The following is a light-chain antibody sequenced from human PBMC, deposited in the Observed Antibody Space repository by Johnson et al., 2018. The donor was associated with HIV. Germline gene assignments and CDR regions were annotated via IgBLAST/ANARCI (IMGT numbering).Light chain of an antibody. Sequence: HSVLTQPPSVSAAPGQKVTISCSGSSSNIGNKYVSWYQQLPGTAPKLLIYENTKRPSGIPDRFSGSKSGTSATLAITGLHTGDEDDYSCGTWDTCLSAGGLFGSGTRVTVL. CDR3: GTWDTCLSAGGL. CDR2: ENT. CDR1: SSNIGNKY. J-gene: IGLJ1*01. V-gene: IGLV1-51*02.